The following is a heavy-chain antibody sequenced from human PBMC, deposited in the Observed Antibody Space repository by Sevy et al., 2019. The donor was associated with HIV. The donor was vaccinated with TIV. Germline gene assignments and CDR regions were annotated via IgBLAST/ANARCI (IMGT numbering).Heavy chain of an antibody. V-gene: IGHV4-31*03. CDR2: IYDSGNA. CDR1: GDSVSAGSFLSGVNY. CDR3: ARDGALGSRRFDT. J-gene: IGHJ5*02. D-gene: IGHD2-15*01. Sequence: SETLSLTCTVSGDSVSAGSFLSGVNYWTWLRQRPGEAPESLGYIYDSGNAYYNPSLKSRLTISVDTSKNHFNLNLISVTAADIAVYYCARDGALGSRRFDTWGQGILVTVSS.